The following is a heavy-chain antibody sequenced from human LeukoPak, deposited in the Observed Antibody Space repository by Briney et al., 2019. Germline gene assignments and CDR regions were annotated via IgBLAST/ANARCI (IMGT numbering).Heavy chain of an antibody. J-gene: IGHJ4*02. Sequence: GASVKVSCKASGYTFTSYGISWVRQAPGQGLEWMGWISAYNGNTNYAQKLQGRVTMTTDTSTSTAYMELRSLRSDDTAVYYCARERKLYYCDSSEFDYWGQGTLVTVSS. D-gene: IGHD3-22*01. V-gene: IGHV1-18*01. CDR1: GYTFTSYG. CDR3: ARERKLYYCDSSEFDY. CDR2: ISAYNGNT.